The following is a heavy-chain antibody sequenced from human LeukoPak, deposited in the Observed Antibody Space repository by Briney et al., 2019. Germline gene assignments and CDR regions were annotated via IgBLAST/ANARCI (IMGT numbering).Heavy chain of an antibody. CDR3: ARHEGYCSGGSCYSDYNWFDP. J-gene: IGHJ5*02. CDR2: IYYSGST. Sequence: PSETLSLTCTVSGGSISSYYWSWIRQPPGKGLEWIGYIYYSGSTNYNPSPKSRVTISVDTSKNQFSLKLSSVTAADTAVYYCARHEGYCSGGSCYSDYNWFDPWGQGTLVTVSS. D-gene: IGHD2-15*01. V-gene: IGHV4-59*08. CDR1: GGSISSYY.